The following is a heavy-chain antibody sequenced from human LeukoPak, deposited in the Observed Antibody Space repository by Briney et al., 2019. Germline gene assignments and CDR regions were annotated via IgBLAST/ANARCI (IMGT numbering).Heavy chain of an antibody. D-gene: IGHD1-26*01. Sequence: SETLSLTCAVYGGSFSGYYWSWIRQPPGKGLEWIGEINHSGSTNYNPSLKSRVTISVDTSKNQFSLKLSSVTAADTAVYYCARGPRYSGSYATVGHPFFDYWGQGTLVTVSS. V-gene: IGHV4-34*01. CDR2: INHSGST. CDR1: GGSFSGYY. J-gene: IGHJ4*02. CDR3: ARGPRYSGSYATVGHPFFDY.